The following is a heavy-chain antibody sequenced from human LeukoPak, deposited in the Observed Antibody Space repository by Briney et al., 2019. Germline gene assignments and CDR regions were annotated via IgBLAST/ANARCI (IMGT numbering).Heavy chain of an antibody. Sequence: SLRLSPAASGLSVRTSRMSWVRQPPGKGLEWVSAMNNGPGATFYRDSVRGRFTISRDDSKSTLYLQMNSLRAEDTGTYYCAKTHYDLLDVWGQGTTVTVSS. D-gene: IGHD5-12*01. CDR2: MNNGPGAT. CDR3: AKTHYDLLDV. V-gene: IGHV3-23*01. CDR1: GLSVRTSR. J-gene: IGHJ6*02.